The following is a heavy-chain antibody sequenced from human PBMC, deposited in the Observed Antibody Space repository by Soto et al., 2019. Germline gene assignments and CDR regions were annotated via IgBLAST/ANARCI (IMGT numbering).Heavy chain of an antibody. CDR2: ISSGSSDT. Sequence: PGGSLRLSCEAFGFTFSRVSMNWVRQVPGKGLEWVASISSGSSDTWYADSVKGRFIISRDNLRTSLFVQMNTLGAEETAMYDCARVAYGGPGTQVTVSS. CDR1: GFTFSRVS. J-gene: IGHJ4*02. CDR3: ARVAY. V-gene: IGHV3-21*04.